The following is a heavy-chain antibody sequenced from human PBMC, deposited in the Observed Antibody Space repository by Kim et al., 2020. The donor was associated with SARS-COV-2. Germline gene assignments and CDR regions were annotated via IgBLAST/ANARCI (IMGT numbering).Heavy chain of an antibody. D-gene: IGHD1-26*01. CDR3: ARGRLPEGATASGDYYYYYMDV. CDR2: IWYDGSNK. J-gene: IGHJ6*03. Sequence: GGSLRLSCAASGFTFSSYGMHWVRQAPGKGLEWVAVIWYDGSNKYYADSVKGRFTISRDNSKNTLYLQMNSLRAEDTAVYYCARGRLPEGATASGDYYYYYMDVWGKGTTVTVSS. CDR1: GFTFSSYG. V-gene: IGHV3-33*01.